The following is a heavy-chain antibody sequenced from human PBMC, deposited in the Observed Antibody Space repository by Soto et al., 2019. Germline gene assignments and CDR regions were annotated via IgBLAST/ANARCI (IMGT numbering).Heavy chain of an antibody. Sequence: VEEGCICRCYRSHIRQKKGKGLEWIGEINHSGSTNYNPSLKSRVTISVDTSKNQFSLKLSSATAADTAVYYCAQSPCPYYGDQESYYYFFDMDVWGKGTTVTVSS. J-gene: IGHJ6*03. CDR3: AQSPCPYYGDQESYYYFFDMDV. V-gene: IGHV4-34*01. CDR1: EGCICRCY. D-gene: IGHD4-17*01. CDR2: INHSGST.